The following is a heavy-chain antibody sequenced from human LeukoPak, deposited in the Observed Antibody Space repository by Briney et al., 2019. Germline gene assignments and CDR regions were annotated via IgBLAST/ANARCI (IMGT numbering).Heavy chain of an antibody. D-gene: IGHD3-10*01. V-gene: IGHV4-4*07. CDR3: AGRYYYGSGSLRF. CDR1: SGSISSYD. Sequence: SETLSLTCTVSSGSISSYDWSWIRQPAGKGLEWIGRIYTSGSPNYNPSLKSRVTMSVDTSKNQFSLKLSSVTAADTAVYYCAGRYYYGSGSLRFWGQGTLVTVSS. CDR2: IYTSGSP. J-gene: IGHJ1*01.